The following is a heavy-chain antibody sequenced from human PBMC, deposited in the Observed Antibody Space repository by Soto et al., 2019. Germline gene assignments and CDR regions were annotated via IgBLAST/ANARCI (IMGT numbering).Heavy chain of an antibody. CDR3: ARDPSVADFWFDP. CDR2: INPSRGTT. V-gene: IGHV1-69*08. Sequence: AASVKVSCKASGGTFSSYTISWVRQAPGQGLEWMGRINPSRGTTNYAQKFQGRVTMTGDTSTSTAYMELSSLRSEDTAVYYCARDPSVADFWFDPWGQGTLVTVSS. CDR1: GGTFSSYT. J-gene: IGHJ5*02. D-gene: IGHD3-3*01.